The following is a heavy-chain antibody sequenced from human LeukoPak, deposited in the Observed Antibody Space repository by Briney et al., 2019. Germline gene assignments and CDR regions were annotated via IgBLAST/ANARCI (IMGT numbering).Heavy chain of an antibody. Sequence: ASVKVSCKASGYTFTSYYMHWVRQAPGQGLEWMGIINPSGGSTSYAQKFQGRVTVTRDTSTSTVYMELSSLRSEDTAVYYCARDRIAAAGKGWFDPWGQGTLVTVSS. J-gene: IGHJ5*02. V-gene: IGHV1-46*01. CDR2: INPSGGST. CDR1: GYTFTSYY. CDR3: ARDRIAAAGKGWFDP. D-gene: IGHD6-13*01.